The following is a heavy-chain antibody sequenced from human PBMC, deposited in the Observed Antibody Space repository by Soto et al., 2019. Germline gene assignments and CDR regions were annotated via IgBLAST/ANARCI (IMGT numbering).Heavy chain of an antibody. CDR3: ARVHSRSYHYFDY. D-gene: IGHD6-13*01. J-gene: IGHJ4*02. CDR1: GFTVSTYH. Sequence: GGSLRLSCAASGFTVSTYHMSWVRQAPGKGLEWVSVIYSAGSADFADSVKVRFTISRDNSKNTLYLQMSSLRAEDTAVYYCARVHSRSYHYFDYGGQGTVVTVSS. V-gene: IGHV3-66*01. CDR2: IYSAGSA.